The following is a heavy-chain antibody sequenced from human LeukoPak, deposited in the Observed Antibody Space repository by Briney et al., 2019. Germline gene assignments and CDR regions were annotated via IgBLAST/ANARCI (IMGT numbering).Heavy chain of an antibody. J-gene: IGHJ5*02. Sequence: GGSLRLSCAASGFTFSSYGMHWVRQAPGKGLEWVAFIRYDGSNKYYADSVKGRFTISRDNSKNTLYLQMNSLRAEDTAVYYCARGESFLPKTRDYYGSGDSNWFDPWGQGTLVTVSS. CDR1: GFTFSSYG. CDR3: ARGESFLPKTRDYYGSGDSNWFDP. D-gene: IGHD3-10*01. CDR2: IRYDGSNK. V-gene: IGHV3-30*02.